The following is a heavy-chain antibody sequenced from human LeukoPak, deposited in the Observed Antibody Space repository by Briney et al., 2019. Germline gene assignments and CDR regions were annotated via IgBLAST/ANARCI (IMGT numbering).Heavy chain of an antibody. CDR1: GFTFSSYS. D-gene: IGHD5-18*01. J-gene: IGHJ4*02. Sequence: GGSLRLSCAASGFTFSSYSMNWVRQAPGKGLEWVSYISSSSSTIYYADSVKGRFTISRDNAKNSLYLQMNSLRAEDTAVYYCASTRGFSYGYFDYWGQGTLVTVSS. CDR2: ISSSSSTI. CDR3: ASTRGFSYGYFDY. V-gene: IGHV3-48*04.